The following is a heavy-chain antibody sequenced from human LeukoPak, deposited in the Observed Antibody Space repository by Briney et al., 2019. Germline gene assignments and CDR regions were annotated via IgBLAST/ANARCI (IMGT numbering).Heavy chain of an antibody. CDR1: GGSISSYY. J-gene: IGHJ5*02. CDR3: ARLLWFGELSVNWFDP. V-gene: IGHV4-59*08. Sequence: SETLSLTCTVSGGSISSYYWSWIRQPPGKGLEWIGYIYYSGSTNYNPSLKSRVTISVDTSKNQFSLKLSSVTAADTAVYYCARLLWFGELSVNWFDPWGQGTPVTVSS. D-gene: IGHD3-10*01. CDR2: IYYSGST.